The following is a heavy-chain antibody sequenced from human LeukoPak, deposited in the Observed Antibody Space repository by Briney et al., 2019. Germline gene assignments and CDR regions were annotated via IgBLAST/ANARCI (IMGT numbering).Heavy chain of an antibody. V-gene: IGHV4-59*01. Sequence: PSETLSLTCTVSGGSISSYYWSWIRQPPGKGLEWIGYIYYSGSTNYNPSLKSRVTISVDTSKNQFSLKLSSVTAADTAVYYCARVSGSHSDAFDIWGQGTMVTVSS. J-gene: IGHJ3*02. CDR3: ARVSGSHSDAFDI. D-gene: IGHD1-26*01. CDR2: IYYSGST. CDR1: GGSISSYY.